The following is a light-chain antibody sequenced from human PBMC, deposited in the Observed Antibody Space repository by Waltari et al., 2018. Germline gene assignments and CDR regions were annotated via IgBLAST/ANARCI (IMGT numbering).Light chain of an antibody. CDR2: GAS. CDR1: QSISSY. J-gene: IGKJ1*01. CDR3: QQYNNWPPWT. V-gene: IGKV3-15*01. Sequence: EIVMTQSPATLSVSPGERATLSCWASQSISSYLAWYQQKPGQAPRLLIYGASTRATGVPARFSGSGSGTEFTLTISSLQSEDFAVYYCQQYNNWPPWTFGQGTKVEIK.